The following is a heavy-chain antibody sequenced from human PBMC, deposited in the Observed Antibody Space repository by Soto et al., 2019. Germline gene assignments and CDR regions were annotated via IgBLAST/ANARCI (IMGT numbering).Heavy chain of an antibody. CDR2: IHDSGNT. CDR1: GGYIDSGGYY. CDR3: GIEDLSYIDS. J-gene: IGHJ4*02. V-gene: IGHV4-31*03. Sequence: SETLSLTCSVSGGYIDSGGYYWSWIRQHPGKGLEWIGYIHDSGNTYYNPSLKSRVTISLDTSKNQFSLKLSSVTAADTAVYYCGIEDLSYIDSWGQGTLVTVSS.